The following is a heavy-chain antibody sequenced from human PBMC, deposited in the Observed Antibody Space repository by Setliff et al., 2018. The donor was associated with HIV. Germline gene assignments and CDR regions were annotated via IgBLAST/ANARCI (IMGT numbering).Heavy chain of an antibody. Sequence: PSETLSPTCTVSGGSISSYYWSWIRQPAGKGLEWIGRIYTSGSTNYNPSLKSRVTMSVDTSKNQFSLKLSSVTAADTAVYYCASGGPLGWVRGVSNWFDPWGQGTLVTVSS. CDR2: IYTSGST. CDR1: GGSISSYY. J-gene: IGHJ5*02. CDR3: ASGGPLGWVRGVSNWFDP. D-gene: IGHD3-10*01. V-gene: IGHV4-4*07.